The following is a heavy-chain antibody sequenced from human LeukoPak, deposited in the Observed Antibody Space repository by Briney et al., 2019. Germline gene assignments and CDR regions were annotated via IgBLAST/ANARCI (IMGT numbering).Heavy chain of an antibody. D-gene: IGHD3-22*01. CDR3: AKDQGESSYYDSSRHNTGGFDN. J-gene: IGHJ4*02. Sequence: SVKVSCKASGGTFSNYGISWVRQAPVQGLEWMGRIIPMLGIANYIRKLQDRVKITADKSTYTAYMELSSLRSEDTAMYYCAKDQGESSYYDSSRHNTGGFDNWGQGTLVTVSS. CDR1: GGTFSNYG. CDR2: IIPMLGIA. V-gene: IGHV1-69*04.